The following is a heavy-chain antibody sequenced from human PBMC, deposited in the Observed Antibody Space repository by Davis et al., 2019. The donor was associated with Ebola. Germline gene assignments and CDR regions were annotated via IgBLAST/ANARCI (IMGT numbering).Heavy chain of an antibody. CDR1: GFTFSSYW. V-gene: IGHV3-74*01. J-gene: IGHJ6*02. CDR2: INSDGSST. CDR3: ARDQVPAAINYYGMDV. D-gene: IGHD2-2*02. Sequence: ESLKISCAASGFTFSSYWMHWVRQAPGKGLVWVSRINSDGSSTSYADSVKGRFTISRDNAKNTLYLQMNSLRAEDTAVYYCARDQVPAAINYYGMDVWGQGTTVTVSS.